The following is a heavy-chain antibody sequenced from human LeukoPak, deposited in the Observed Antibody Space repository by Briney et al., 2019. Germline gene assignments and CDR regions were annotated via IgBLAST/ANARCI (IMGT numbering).Heavy chain of an antibody. CDR1: GFTVSSNY. D-gene: IGHD5-24*01. CDR2: IYSGGST. CDR3: ARSRDGYNDY. J-gene: IGHJ4*02. V-gene: IGHV3-53*01. Sequence: TGGSLRLSCAASGFTVSSNYMSWVRQAPGEGLEWVSVIYSGGSTYYADSVKGRFTISRDNSKNTLYLQMNSLRAEDTAVYYCARSRDGYNDYWGQGTLVTVSS.